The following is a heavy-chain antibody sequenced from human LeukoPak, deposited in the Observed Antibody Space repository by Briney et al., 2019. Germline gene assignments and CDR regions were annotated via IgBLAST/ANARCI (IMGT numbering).Heavy chain of an antibody. D-gene: IGHD6-6*01. CDR3: ASTSIAARPGSFDY. Sequence: SETLSLTCTVSGGSISSGSYYWSWIRQPAGKGLEWIGRIYTSGSTNYNPSLKSRVTISVDTSKNQSSLKLSSVTAADTAVYYCASTSIAARPGSFDYWGQGTLVTVSS. J-gene: IGHJ4*02. V-gene: IGHV4-61*02. CDR2: IYTSGST. CDR1: GGSISSGSYY.